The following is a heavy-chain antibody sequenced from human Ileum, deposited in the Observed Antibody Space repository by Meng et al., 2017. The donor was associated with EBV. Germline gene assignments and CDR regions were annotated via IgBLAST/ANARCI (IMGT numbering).Heavy chain of an antibody. Sequence: QVQLVQSGVEVKKPGASVKVSCKASGYRFTAFGISWVRQAPGQGPEWMGWITTYNGDTKYAQKFQGRVTMTRETSTNTAYMELTSLRSDDTAVYYCARTYYGSYGFDYWGQGTLVTVSS. J-gene: IGHJ4*02. V-gene: IGHV1-18*01. CDR1: GYRFTAFG. D-gene: IGHD3-10*01. CDR2: ITTYNGDT. CDR3: ARTYYGSYGFDY.